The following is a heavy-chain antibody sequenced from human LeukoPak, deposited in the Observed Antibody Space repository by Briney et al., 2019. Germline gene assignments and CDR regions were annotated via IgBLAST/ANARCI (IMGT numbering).Heavy chain of an antibody. CDR2: IKQDGSEK. V-gene: IGHV3-7*01. Sequence: GGSLRLSCAASGFTFSSYWMSWVRQAPGKGLEWVANIKQDGSEKYYVDSVKGRFIISRDNDKNLLYLQMNSLRAEDTAVYYCARLKLLWSNYFDYWGQGTLVTVSS. D-gene: IGHD2-2*01. CDR1: GFTFSSYW. J-gene: IGHJ4*02. CDR3: ARLKLLWSNYFDY.